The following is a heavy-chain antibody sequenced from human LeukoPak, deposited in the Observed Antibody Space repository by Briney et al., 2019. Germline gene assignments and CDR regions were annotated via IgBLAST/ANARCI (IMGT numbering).Heavy chain of an antibody. Sequence: GGSLRLSCAASGFTFSSYSMNWVHQAPGKGLEWVSSISSSSSYIYYADSVKGRFTISRDNAKNSLYLQMNSPRAEDTAVYYCARDLEVPAATYWTLKNYYYYGMDVWGQGTTVTVSS. CDR3: ARDLEVPAATYWTLKNYYYYGMDV. CDR1: GFTFSSYS. D-gene: IGHD2-2*01. J-gene: IGHJ6*02. V-gene: IGHV3-21*01. CDR2: ISSSSSYI.